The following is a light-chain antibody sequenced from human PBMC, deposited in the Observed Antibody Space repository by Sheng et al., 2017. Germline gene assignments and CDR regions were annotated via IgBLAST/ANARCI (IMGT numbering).Light chain of an antibody. Sequence: EIVMTQSPATLSVSPGERATLSCRASQSVSSNLAWYQQKPGQAPRLLIYGASTRATGIPARFSGSGSGTEFTLTISSLEPEDFAVYYCLQRSNWPQVTFGPGTKVDIK. J-gene: IGKJ3*01. CDR1: QSVSSN. CDR2: GAS. CDR3: LQRSNWPQVT. V-gene: IGKV3-15*01.